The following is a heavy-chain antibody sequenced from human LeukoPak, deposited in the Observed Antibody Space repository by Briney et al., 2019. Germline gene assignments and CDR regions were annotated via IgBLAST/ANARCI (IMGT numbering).Heavy chain of an antibody. CDR1: GGSISSSSYY. Sequence: SETLSLTCTVSGGSISSSSYYWGWIRQPPGKGLEWIGSIYYSGSTYYNPSLKSRVTISVDTSKNQFSLKLSSVTAADTAVYYCASYLPAARGFDYWGQGTLVTVSS. CDR3: ASYLPAARGFDY. J-gene: IGHJ4*02. V-gene: IGHV4-39*07. CDR2: IYYSGST. D-gene: IGHD2-2*01.